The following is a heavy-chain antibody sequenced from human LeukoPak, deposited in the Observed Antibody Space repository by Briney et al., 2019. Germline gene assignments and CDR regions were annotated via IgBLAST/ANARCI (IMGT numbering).Heavy chain of an antibody. J-gene: IGHJ1*01. CDR2: IYYSGRT. D-gene: IGHD3-22*01. CDR1: GGSISSSSYH. V-gene: IGHV4-39*02. Sequence: SETLSLTCTVSGGSISSSSYHWGWIRQPPGKRLEWIGDIYYSGRTYYNLSLRNRVSISLDTSKNRFSLTLTSVTAADTAVYYCARRRYYDSTGFFDWGRGSLVIVSS. CDR3: ARRRYYDSTGFFD.